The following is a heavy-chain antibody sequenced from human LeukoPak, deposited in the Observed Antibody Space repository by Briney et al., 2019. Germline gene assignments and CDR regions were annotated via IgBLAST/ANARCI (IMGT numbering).Heavy chain of an antibody. CDR3: ARLGGADIVVVPAASPYYFDY. Sequence: GESLKISCKGSGYSFTSYWIGWVRQMPGKGLEWMGIIYPGDSDTRYSPSFQGQVTISADKSISTAYLQWSSLKASGTAMYYCARLGGADIVVVPAASPYYFDYWGQGTLVTVSS. D-gene: IGHD2-2*01. J-gene: IGHJ4*02. CDR1: GYSFTSYW. CDR2: IYPGDSDT. V-gene: IGHV5-51*01.